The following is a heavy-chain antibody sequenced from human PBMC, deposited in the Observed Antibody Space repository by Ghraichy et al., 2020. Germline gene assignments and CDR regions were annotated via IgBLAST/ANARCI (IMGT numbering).Heavy chain of an antibody. CDR2: ISSASDAT. CDR3: ARDRTEPNFDY. Sequence: GSLNISCAASGFSFGGYSMNWVRQAPGKGLEWLSYISSASDATRYADSVKGRFTISRDNAKNSLYLQMNSLREEDTGVYYCARDRTEPNFDYWGQGTLVAVSS. V-gene: IGHV3-48*02. CDR1: GFSFGGYS. J-gene: IGHJ4*02. D-gene: IGHD1-14*01.